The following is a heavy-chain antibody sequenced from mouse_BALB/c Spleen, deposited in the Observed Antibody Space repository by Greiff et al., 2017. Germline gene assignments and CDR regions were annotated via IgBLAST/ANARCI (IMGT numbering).Heavy chain of an antibody. D-gene: IGHD1-1*01. Sequence: LQQPGSELVRPGASVKLSCKASGYTFTSYWMHWVKQRPGQGLEWIGNIYPGSGSTNYDEKFKSKATLTVDTSSSTAYMQLSSLTSEDSAVYCCTSALITTEKVDYWGQGTTLTVSS. CDR2: IYPGSGST. CDR3: TSALITTEKVDY. V-gene: IGHV1S22*01. J-gene: IGHJ2*01. CDR1: GYTFTSYW.